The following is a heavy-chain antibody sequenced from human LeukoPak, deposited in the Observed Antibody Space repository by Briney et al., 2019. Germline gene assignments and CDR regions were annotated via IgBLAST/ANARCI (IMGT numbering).Heavy chain of an antibody. CDR3: ARELLGFWSGYLRDSNKVWFDP. J-gene: IGHJ5*02. V-gene: IGHV4-4*07. CDR1: GGSISSYY. Sequence: PSETLSLTCTVSGGSISSYYWSWIRQPAGKGLEWIGRIYTSRSTNYNPSLKSRVTMSVDTSKNQFSLKLSSVTAADTAVYYCARELLGFWSGYLRDSNKVWFDPWGQGTLVTVSS. D-gene: IGHD3-3*01. CDR2: IYTSRST.